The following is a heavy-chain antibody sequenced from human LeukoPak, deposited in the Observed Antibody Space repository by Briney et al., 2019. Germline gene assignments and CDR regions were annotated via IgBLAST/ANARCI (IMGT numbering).Heavy chain of an antibody. D-gene: IGHD2-2*01. Sequence: ASVKVSCKASGGTFSSYAISWVRQAPGQGLEWMGGIIPIFGTANYAQKFQGRVTITADESTSTAYMELSSLRSEDTAVYYCARGGSSGYCSSTSCYEGRVKFDYWGQRTLVTVSS. CDR2: IIPIFGTA. V-gene: IGHV1-69*13. CDR1: GGTFSSYA. CDR3: ARGGSSGYCSSTSCYEGRVKFDY. J-gene: IGHJ4*02.